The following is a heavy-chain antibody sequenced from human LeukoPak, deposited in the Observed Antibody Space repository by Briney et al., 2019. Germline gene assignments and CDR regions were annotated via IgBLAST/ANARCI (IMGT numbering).Heavy chain of an antibody. CDR1: GYTFTSYD. CDR3: ARSYYDYIWGSYRLVNYYYYMDV. Sequence: ASVKVSCKASGYTFTSYDINWVPQATGQGLEWMGWMNPNSGNAGYAQKFQGGVTMTRNTSISTAYMELSSLRSEDTAVYYCARSYYDYIWGSYRLVNYYYYMDVWGKGTTVTVSS. V-gene: IGHV1-8*01. D-gene: IGHD3-16*02. J-gene: IGHJ6*03. CDR2: MNPNSGNA.